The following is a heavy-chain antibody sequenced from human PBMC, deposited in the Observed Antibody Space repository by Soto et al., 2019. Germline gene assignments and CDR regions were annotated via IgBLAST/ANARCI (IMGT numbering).Heavy chain of an antibody. D-gene: IGHD2-2*01. J-gene: IGHJ5*02. CDR1: GGSISSGGYY. V-gene: IGHV4-31*03. CDR3: ARALWGPAGHINWFDP. CDR2: IYYSGST. Sequence: PSETLSLTCTVSGGSISSGGYYWSWIRQHPGKGLEWIGYIYYSGSTYYNPSLKSRVTISADTSKNEFSLKLSSVTAADTAVYYCARALWGPAGHINWFDPWGQGTLVTVSS.